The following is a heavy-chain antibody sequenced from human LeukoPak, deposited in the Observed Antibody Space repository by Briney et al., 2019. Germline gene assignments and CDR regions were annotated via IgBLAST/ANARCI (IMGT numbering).Heavy chain of an antibody. J-gene: IGHJ4*02. V-gene: IGHV4-34*01. CDR1: GGSFSGYY. CDR3: AREVVRGVIIPYYFDY. Sequence: SETLSLTCAVYGGSFSGYYWSWIRQPPGKGLEWIGEINHSGSTNYNPSLKSRVTISLDTSKNQFSLKLSSVTAADTAVYYCAREVVRGVIIPYYFDYWGQGTLVTVSS. D-gene: IGHD3-10*01. CDR2: INHSGST.